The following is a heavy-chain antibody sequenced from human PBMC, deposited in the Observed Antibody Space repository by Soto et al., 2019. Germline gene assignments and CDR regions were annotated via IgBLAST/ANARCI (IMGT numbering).Heavy chain of an antibody. V-gene: IGHV3-64*01. CDR2: ISSNGGST. Sequence: GGSLRLSCAASGFTFSSYAMHWVRQAPGKGLEYVSAISSNGGSTYYANSVKGRFTISRDNSKNTLYLQMGSLRAEDMAVYYCARGPLSIFDYWGQGTLVTVSS. J-gene: IGHJ4*02. CDR1: GFTFSSYA. CDR3: ARGPLSIFDY.